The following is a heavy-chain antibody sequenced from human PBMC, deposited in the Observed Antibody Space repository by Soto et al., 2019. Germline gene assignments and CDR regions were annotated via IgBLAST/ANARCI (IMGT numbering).Heavy chain of an antibody. J-gene: IGHJ4*02. CDR3: ARTSVNWGSRGLVDY. CDR1: GFSLSTSGVG. Sequence: QITLKESGPTLVKPAQTLTLTCTFSGFSLSTSGVGVGWIRQPPGKALEWLAFLYWDDDKRYSPSLKSRLTITKDTSKHLVLLTMTNMDPVDTATYYCARTSVNWGSRGLVDYWGQGTLVTVAS. CDR2: LYWDDDK. D-gene: IGHD7-27*01. V-gene: IGHV2-5*02.